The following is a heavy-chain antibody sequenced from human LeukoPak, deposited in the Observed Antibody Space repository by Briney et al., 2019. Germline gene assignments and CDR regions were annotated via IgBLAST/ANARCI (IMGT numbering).Heavy chain of an antibody. D-gene: IGHD3-9*01. Sequence: SVKVSCKASGGTSSSYAISWVRQAPGQGLEWMGGNIPIFGTANYAQKFQGRVTITTDESTSTAYMELSSLRSEDTAVYYCARATPHYDILTGYYTSGQFDYWGQGTLVTVSS. V-gene: IGHV1-69*05. J-gene: IGHJ4*02. CDR2: NIPIFGTA. CDR3: ARATPHYDILTGYYTSGQFDY. CDR1: GGTSSSYA.